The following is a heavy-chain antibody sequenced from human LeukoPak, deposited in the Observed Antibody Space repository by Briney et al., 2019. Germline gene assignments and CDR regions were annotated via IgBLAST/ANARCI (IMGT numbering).Heavy chain of an antibody. Sequence: GGSLGLSCAASGFTFSSYAMSWVRQAPGKGLEWVSAISGSGGSTYYADSVKGRFTISRDNSKNTLYLQMNSLRAEDTAVYYCAKDLLDYDILTGYLSLGDWGQGTLVTVSS. CDR3: AKDLLDYDILTGYLSLGD. V-gene: IGHV3-23*01. J-gene: IGHJ4*02. CDR2: ISGSGGST. D-gene: IGHD3-9*01. CDR1: GFTFSSYA.